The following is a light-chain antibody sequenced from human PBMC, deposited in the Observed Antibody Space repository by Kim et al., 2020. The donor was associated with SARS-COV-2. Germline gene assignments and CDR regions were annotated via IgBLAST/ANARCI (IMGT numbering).Light chain of an antibody. J-gene: IGKJ4*01. CDR2: GAS. CDR1: QSVSSNS. CDR3: QQYDNSPPVT. V-gene: IGKV3-20*01. Sequence: AGERATLSCRASQSVSSNSLVWYQQKPGQAPRLLIYGASSRATGIPDRFSGSGSGTDFTLTISRLEPEDFAVYYCQQYDNSPPVTFGGGTKVDIK.